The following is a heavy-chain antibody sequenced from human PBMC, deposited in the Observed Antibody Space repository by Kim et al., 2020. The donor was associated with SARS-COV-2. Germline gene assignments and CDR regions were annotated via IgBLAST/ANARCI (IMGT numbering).Heavy chain of an antibody. V-gene: IGHV3-33*01. CDR3: ARDSEAAFDI. Sequence: NKYYADTVKGRFTISRDNSKNTLYLQMNGLRAEDTAVYYCARDSEAAFDIWGQGTMVTVSS. D-gene: IGHD3-10*01. CDR2: NK. J-gene: IGHJ3*02.